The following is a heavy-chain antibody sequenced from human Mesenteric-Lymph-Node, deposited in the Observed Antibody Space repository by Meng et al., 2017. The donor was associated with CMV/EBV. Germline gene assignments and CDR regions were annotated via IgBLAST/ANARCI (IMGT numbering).Heavy chain of an antibody. CDR1: GFTFSSYA. Sequence: LRLSCAGSGFTFSSYAMHWVRQAPGKGLEWVSAIGAGGGTYYADSVKGRFTISRDDATSTLYLQMNSLRVEDTAVYYCARDGSYKLDYWGQGTLVTVSS. CDR2: IGAGGGT. J-gene: IGHJ4*02. D-gene: IGHD1-26*01. V-gene: IGHV3/OR16-10*01. CDR3: ARDGSYKLDY.